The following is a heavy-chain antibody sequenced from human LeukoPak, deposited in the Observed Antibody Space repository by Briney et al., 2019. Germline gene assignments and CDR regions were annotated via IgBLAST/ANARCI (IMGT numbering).Heavy chain of an antibody. J-gene: IGHJ4*02. D-gene: IGHD3-22*01. CDR3: ARSLASYYYDSSGYYWFDY. V-gene: IGHV1-8*01. CDR1: GYTFTSYD. Sequence: ASVKVSCKASGYTFTSYDINWVRQATGQGLEWMGWMNPNSDNTGYAQKFQGRVTMTRNTSISTAYMELSSLRSEDTAVYYCARSLASYYYDSSGYYWFDYWGQGTLVTVSS. CDR2: MNPNSDNT.